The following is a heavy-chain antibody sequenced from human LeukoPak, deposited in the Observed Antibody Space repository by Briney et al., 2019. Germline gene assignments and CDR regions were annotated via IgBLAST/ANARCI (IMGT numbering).Heavy chain of an antibody. D-gene: IGHD3-10*01. J-gene: IGHJ4*02. CDR3: AKDYGSGSYFDY. CDR2: IRYDGSNK. Sequence: PGGSLRLSCAASGFTFSSYGMHWVRQAPGKGLEWVAFIRYDGSNKYYAGSVKGRFTISRDNSKNTLYLQMNSLRAEDTAVYYCAKDYGSGSYFDYWGQGTLVTVSS. CDR1: GFTFSSYG. V-gene: IGHV3-30*02.